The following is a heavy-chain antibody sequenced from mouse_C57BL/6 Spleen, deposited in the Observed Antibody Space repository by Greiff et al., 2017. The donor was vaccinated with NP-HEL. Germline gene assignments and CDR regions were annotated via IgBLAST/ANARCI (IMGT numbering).Heavy chain of an antibody. Sequence: VQLQQSGAELVRPGASVKLSCKASGYTFTDYYINWVKQRPGQGLEWIARIYPGSGNTYYNEKFKGKATLTAEKSSSTAYMQLSSLTSEDSAVYFCARSALIYDGYYNFDYWGQGTTLTVSS. CDR2: IYPGSGNT. V-gene: IGHV1-76*01. CDR1: GYTFTDYY. CDR3: ARSALIYDGYYNFDY. D-gene: IGHD2-3*01. J-gene: IGHJ2*01.